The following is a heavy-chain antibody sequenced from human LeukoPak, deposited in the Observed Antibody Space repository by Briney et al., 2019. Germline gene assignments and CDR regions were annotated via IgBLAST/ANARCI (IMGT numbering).Heavy chain of an antibody. CDR2: ISAYNGNT. V-gene: IGHV1-18*01. CDR1: GYTFTSYG. D-gene: IGHD1-26*01. Sequence: ASVTVSCKASGYTFTSYGISWVRQAPGQGLEWMGWISAYNGNTNYAKKLQGRVTMTTDTSTSTAYMELRSLRSDDTAVYYCARVSRGSYRYYFDYWGQGTLVTVSS. CDR3: ARVSRGSYRYYFDY. J-gene: IGHJ4*02.